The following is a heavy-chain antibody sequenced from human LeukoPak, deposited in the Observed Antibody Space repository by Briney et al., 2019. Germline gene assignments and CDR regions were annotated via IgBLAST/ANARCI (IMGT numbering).Heavy chain of an antibody. J-gene: IGHJ4*02. CDR1: RFTFTRHA. CDR3: VRGDDIGKHPTRAYYFDI. V-gene: IGHV3-23*01. D-gene: IGHD3-10*01. Sequence: GGSLRLTCAASRFTFTRHAMSWLRQAPGKGLEWVSTTGLESVHPLCADSVQGRFTVSRDNSRNTLDLQMDNLTVDDTAIYYCVRGDDIGKHPTRAYYFDIWGQGTLVSVSS. CDR2: TGLESVHP.